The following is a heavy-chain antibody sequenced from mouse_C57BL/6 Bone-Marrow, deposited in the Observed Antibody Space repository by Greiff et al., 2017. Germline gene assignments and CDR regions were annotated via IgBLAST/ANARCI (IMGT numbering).Heavy chain of an antibody. CDR2: IHPNSGST. D-gene: IGHD1-1*01. Sequence: VQLVESGAELVKPGASVKLSCKASGYTFTSYWMHWVKQRPGQGLEWIGMIHPNSGSTNYNEKFKSKATLTVDKSSSTAYMQLSSLTSEDSAVYYCASPYYGSSWGYWGQGTTLTVSS. J-gene: IGHJ2*01. CDR1: GYTFTSYW. CDR3: ASPYYGSSWGY. V-gene: IGHV1-64*01.